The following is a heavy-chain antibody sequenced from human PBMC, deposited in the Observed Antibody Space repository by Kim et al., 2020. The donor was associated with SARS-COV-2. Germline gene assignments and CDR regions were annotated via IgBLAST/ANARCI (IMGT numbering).Heavy chain of an antibody. J-gene: IGHJ6*02. V-gene: IGHV1-46*03. D-gene: IGHD5-12*01. Sequence: ASVKVSCKASGYTFTSHYIHWVRQAPGQGLEWMGIINPSGGSTTYAQEFQGRVTMTRDTSTSTVYMGLSGLRSDDTAVYYCARANGAYDLDFYYGLDVWGQGTTVTVSS. CDR3: ARANGAYDLDFYYGLDV. CDR2: INPSGGST. CDR1: GYTFTSHY.